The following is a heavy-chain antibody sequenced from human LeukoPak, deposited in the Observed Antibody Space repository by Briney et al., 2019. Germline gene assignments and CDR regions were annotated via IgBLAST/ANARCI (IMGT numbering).Heavy chain of an antibody. J-gene: IGHJ6*03. CDR3: ASLKDIVVVVAAAPYYYMDV. CDR2: ISYDGSNK. CDR1: GFTFSSYA. D-gene: IGHD2-15*01. Sequence: GGSLRLSCAASGFTFSSYAMHWVRQAPGKGLEWVAVISYDGSNKYYADSVKGRFTISRDNSKNTLYLQMNSLRAEDTAVYYCASLKDIVVVVAAAPYYYMDVWGKGTTVTVSS. V-gene: IGHV3-30-3*01.